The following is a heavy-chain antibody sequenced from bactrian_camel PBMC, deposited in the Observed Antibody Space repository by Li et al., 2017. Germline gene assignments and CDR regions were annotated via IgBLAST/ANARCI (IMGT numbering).Heavy chain of an antibody. D-gene: IGHD8*01. Sequence: HVQLVESGGGSVQAGGSLRLSCVAPEYTFSSKCAGWVRQAPGKGLEWVSSIYKDGTYTYYADSVKGRFTVSRDNAKNTVYLQMDSLKSEDTALYYCATGQRGNWIINEYNYWGQGTQVTVS. CDR3: ATGQRGNWIINEYNY. J-gene: IGHJ4*01. V-gene: IGHV3-2*01. CDR2: IYKDGTYT. CDR1: EYTFSSKC.